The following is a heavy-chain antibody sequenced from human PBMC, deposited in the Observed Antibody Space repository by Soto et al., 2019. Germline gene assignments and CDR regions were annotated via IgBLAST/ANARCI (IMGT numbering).Heavy chain of an antibody. CDR3: ARSTIAPRLFMYLFDS. CDR2: IYYDGNT. V-gene: IGHV4-39*01. CDR1: GDSITSSSYY. J-gene: IGHJ4*02. Sequence: SENLSLTCTVSGDSITSSSYYWGWIRQPPGKGLECIGNIYYDGNTYYNPSLKSRVTISLDTSKNQFSLRLNSVTAADTAVYYCARSTIAPRLFMYLFDSWSQGTLVTVSS. D-gene: IGHD6-6*01.